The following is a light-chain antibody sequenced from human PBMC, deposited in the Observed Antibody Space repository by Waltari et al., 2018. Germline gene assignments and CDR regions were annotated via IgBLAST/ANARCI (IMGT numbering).Light chain of an antibody. CDR3: QQRRNWPLT. V-gene: IGKV3-11*01. CDR1: HSVNWY. Sequence: EIVLTQSPATLSLSPGERATLSCRASHSVNWYLAWYQQRPGQAPRLLIYDASNRATGIPARFSGSGSETDFTLTISSLEPEDSAVYYCQQRRNWPLTFGGGTKVEIK. J-gene: IGKJ4*01. CDR2: DAS.